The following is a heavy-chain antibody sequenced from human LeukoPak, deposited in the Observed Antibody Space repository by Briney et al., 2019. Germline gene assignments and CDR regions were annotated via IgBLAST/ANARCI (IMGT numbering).Heavy chain of an antibody. D-gene: IGHD3-10*01. Sequence: GGSLRPSCAASGFTFDDYAMHWVRQAPGKGLEWVSGISWNSGSIGYADSVKGRFTISRDNAKNSLYLQMNSLRAEDTALYYCAKDSSIISGSYYFDYWGQGTLVTVSS. V-gene: IGHV3-9*01. CDR2: ISWNSGSI. CDR1: GFTFDDYA. J-gene: IGHJ4*02. CDR3: AKDSSIISGSYYFDY.